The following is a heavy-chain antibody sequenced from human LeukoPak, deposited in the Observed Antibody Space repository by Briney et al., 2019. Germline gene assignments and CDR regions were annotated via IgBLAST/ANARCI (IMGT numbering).Heavy chain of an antibody. CDR2: INHSGST. J-gene: IGHJ4*02. V-gene: IGHV4-34*01. CDR1: GGSFSGYC. CDR3: ARGDYGGNRYFDY. Sequence: SETLSLTCAVYGGSFSGYCWSWIRQPPGKGLEWIGEINHSGSTNYNPSLKSRVTISVDTSKNQFSLKLSSVTAADTAVYYCARGDYGGNRYFDYWGQGTLVTVSS. D-gene: IGHD4-23*01.